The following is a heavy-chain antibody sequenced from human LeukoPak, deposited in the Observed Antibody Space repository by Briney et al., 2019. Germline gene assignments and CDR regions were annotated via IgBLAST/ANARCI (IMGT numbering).Heavy chain of an antibody. V-gene: IGHV2-70*11. CDR2: IDWDDDK. J-gene: IGHJ4*02. Sequence: SGPALVKPTQTLTLTCTFSGFSLSTSGMCVSWIRQPPGKALEWLARIDWDDDKYYSTSLKTRLTISKDTSKNQVVLTMTNMDPVDTATYYCARILVDYYDSSGYYPDYRGQGTLVTVPS. D-gene: IGHD3-22*01. CDR3: ARILVDYYDSSGYYPDY. CDR1: GFSLSTSGMC.